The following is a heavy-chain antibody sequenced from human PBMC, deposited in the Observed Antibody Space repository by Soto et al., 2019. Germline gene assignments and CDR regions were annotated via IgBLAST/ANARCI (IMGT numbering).Heavy chain of an antibody. V-gene: IGHV3-74*01. CDR2: INSDGSST. D-gene: IGHD3-22*01. Sequence: PGGSLRLSCAASGFTFSSYWMHWVRQAPGKGLVWVSRINSDGSSTSYADSVKGRFTISRDNAKNTLYLQMNSLRAEDTAVYYCARDKSAIPRYYYDSSGYFWVPEMDVWGQGTTVTVSS. CDR1: GFTFSSYW. J-gene: IGHJ6*02. CDR3: ARDKSAIPRYYYDSSGYFWVPEMDV.